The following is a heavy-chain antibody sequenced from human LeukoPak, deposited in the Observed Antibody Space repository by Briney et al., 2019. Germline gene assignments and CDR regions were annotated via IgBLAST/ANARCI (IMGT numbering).Heavy chain of an antibody. Sequence: GGSLRLSCAASGFTFSSYSMNWVRQAPGKGLEWVSSISSSSYIYYADSVKGRFTISRDNAKNSLYLQMNSLRAEDTAVYYCAKVHDILTGYYFDYWGQGTLVTVSS. CDR3: AKVHDILTGYYFDY. D-gene: IGHD3-9*01. CDR2: ISSSSYI. V-gene: IGHV3-21*04. J-gene: IGHJ4*02. CDR1: GFTFSSYS.